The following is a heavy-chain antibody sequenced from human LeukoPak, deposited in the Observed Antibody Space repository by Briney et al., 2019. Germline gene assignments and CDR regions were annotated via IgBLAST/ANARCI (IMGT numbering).Heavy chain of an antibody. V-gene: IGHV4-61*01. J-gene: IGHJ4*02. CDR2: IFYTRST. D-gene: IGHD6-25*01. CDR1: GGSVNSDNYY. CDR3: ARDVGFD. Sequence: KPSETLSLTCTVSGGSVNSDNYYWSWIRQPPGRGLEWIGYIFYTRSTNYNPSLKSRVTISVDTSKNQFSLKVSSVTAADTAVYYCARDVGFDWGQGTLVTVSS.